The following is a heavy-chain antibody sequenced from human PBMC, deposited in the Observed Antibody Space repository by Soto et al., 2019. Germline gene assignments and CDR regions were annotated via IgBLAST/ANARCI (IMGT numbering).Heavy chain of an antibody. CDR1: GFSFSNYA. CDR2: IDSGGGST. J-gene: IGHJ5*02. D-gene: IGHD4-4*01. Sequence: EVQLLVSGGGSVQPGGSLRLSCAASGFSFSNYAMSWGRQAPGTGLEWVSAIDSGGGSTYYAASVKGRFSISRDNSMNTLYLQMNSLRAEDTAIYYCTKEHSNYPDNWFDPWGQGTLVTVSS. CDR3: TKEHSNYPDNWFDP. V-gene: IGHV3-23*01.